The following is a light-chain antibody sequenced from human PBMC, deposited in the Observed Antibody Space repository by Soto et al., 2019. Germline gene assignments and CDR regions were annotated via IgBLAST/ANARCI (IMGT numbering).Light chain of an antibody. Sequence: EIVMTQSPATXXVSPGERVTXXXXASESLSTYLAWYQQKPGQAPRLLIYGASTKATGIPARFSGSGSATDFTLTISSLQSEDFAVYYCQSYNDWPFTFGQGTKLEI. CDR2: GAS. V-gene: IGKV3-15*01. CDR3: QSYNDWPFT. J-gene: IGKJ2*01. CDR1: ESLSTY.